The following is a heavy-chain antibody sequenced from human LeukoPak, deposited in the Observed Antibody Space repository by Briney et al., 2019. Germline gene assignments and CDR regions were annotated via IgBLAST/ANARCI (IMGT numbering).Heavy chain of an antibody. D-gene: IGHD2-2*01. CDR2: INPNSGAT. J-gene: IGHJ4*02. CDR3: ARVKKLMPEFEF. CDR1: GYTFIDYY. V-gene: IGHV1-2*02. Sequence: GASVKVSCKSSGYTFIDYYIHWVRQAPGQGLERMGWINPNSGATKYAQKFQGRVSMTRDTSINTAYMDLTKLRSDDTAIFYCARVKKLMPEFEFWGQGTLVTVSS.